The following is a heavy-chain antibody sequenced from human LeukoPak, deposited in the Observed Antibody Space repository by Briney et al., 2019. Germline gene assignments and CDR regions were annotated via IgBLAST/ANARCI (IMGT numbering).Heavy chain of an antibody. J-gene: IGHJ4*02. CDR2: IKKDGSEK. Sequence: GGSLRLSCAASGFTFSSYWMSWVRQAPGKGLEWVANIKKDGSEKYYVDSVKGRFTISRDNAKTSLYLQMNSLRAEDTAVYYCARVKGGAGDYDILTGLYYFDYWGQGTLVTVSS. D-gene: IGHD3-9*01. V-gene: IGHV3-7*01. CDR3: ARVKGGAGDYDILTGLYYFDY. CDR1: GFTFSSYW.